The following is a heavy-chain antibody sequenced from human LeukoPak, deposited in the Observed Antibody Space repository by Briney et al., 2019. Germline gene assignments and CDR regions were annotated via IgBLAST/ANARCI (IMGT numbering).Heavy chain of an antibody. CDR2: IYYSGST. CDR3: ASIYDSSGYYPFDP. V-gene: IGHV4-39*07. Sequence: PSETLSLTCTVSGGSISSSSYYWGWIRQPPGKGLEWIGNIYYSGSTYYNPSLKSRVTISVDTSKNQFSLKLSSVTAADTAVYYCASIYDSSGYYPFDPWGQGTLVTVSS. J-gene: IGHJ5*02. CDR1: GGSISSSSYY. D-gene: IGHD3-22*01.